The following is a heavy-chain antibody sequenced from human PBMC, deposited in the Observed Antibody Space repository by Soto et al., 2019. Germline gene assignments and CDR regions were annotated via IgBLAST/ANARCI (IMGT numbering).Heavy chain of an antibody. CDR2: ISQSGNT. CDR3: ARAPKVSGSSQTRPDF. Sequence: SETLSLTCAVYGGSFSGYYWSWIRQPPGNGLEWIGEISQSGNTNYSPSLKSRVSISIDTSKKQFSLNLASVSAADTAVYYFARAPKVSGSSQTRPDFWGQETLVTVSS. V-gene: IGHV4-34*01. D-gene: IGHD6-6*01. CDR1: GGSFSGYY. J-gene: IGHJ4*02.